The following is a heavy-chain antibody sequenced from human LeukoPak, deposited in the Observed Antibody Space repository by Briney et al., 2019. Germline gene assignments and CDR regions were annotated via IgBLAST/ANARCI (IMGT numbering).Heavy chain of an antibody. CDR1: GFTLSSYA. D-gene: IGHD2-8*01. CDR3: AKAPYAGYYYYMDV. Sequence: GGSLRLSCAASGFTLSSYAMSWVRQAPGKGLEWVSATSSSDAGTYYADSVRGRFTISRDNSKNTLYLQMNSLRAEDAAVYYCAKAPYAGYYYYMDVWGKGTTVTVSS. CDR2: TSSSDAGT. V-gene: IGHV3-23*01. J-gene: IGHJ6*03.